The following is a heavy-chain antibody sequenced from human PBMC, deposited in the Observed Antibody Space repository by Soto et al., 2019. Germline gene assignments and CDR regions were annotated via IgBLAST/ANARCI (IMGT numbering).Heavy chain of an antibody. CDR2: ISSSSTTK. J-gene: IGHJ5*02. D-gene: IGHD2-15*01. V-gene: IGHV3-48*01. CDR1: GFTFSSYS. CDR3: AGDGCCGSNCLNWFDP. Sequence: EVQLVESGGGLVQPGGSLSLSCAASGFTFSSYSMNWVRQAPGKGLEWVSYISSSSTTKYYADSVKGRFTISRDNAKNSLYLQMNSLSAEDTAVYYCAGDGCCGSNCLNWFDPWGQGTLVTVSS.